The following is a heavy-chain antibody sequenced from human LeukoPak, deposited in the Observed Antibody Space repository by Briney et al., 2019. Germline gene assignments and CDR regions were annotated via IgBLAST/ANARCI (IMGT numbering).Heavy chain of an antibody. CDR3: ARCGYDSRLWYYYYMDV. Sequence: GGSLRLSCAASGFTFSDYYMSWIRQAPGKGLEWVSYISSSGSTIYYADSVQGRFTISRDNAKNSLYMQMNSLRAEDTAVYYCARCGYDSRLWYYYYMDVWGKGTTVTVSS. CDR1: GFTFSDYY. J-gene: IGHJ6*03. D-gene: IGHD3-22*01. V-gene: IGHV3-11*04. CDR2: ISSSGSTI.